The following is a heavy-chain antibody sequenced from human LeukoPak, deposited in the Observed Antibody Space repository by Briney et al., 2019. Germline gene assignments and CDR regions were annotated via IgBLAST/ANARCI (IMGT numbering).Heavy chain of an antibody. CDR1: GFSFGSYP. V-gene: IGHV3-23*01. Sequence: GGSLRLSCAGSGFSFGSYPMSWVRQAPGKGLEWVSSISDFVDNTYYADSVKGRFTISRDNSEKSLYLQMSSLRVEDTAVYYCAKGESSSWTAFDYWGQGTLVTVSS. D-gene: IGHD6-13*01. CDR2: ISDFVDNT. J-gene: IGHJ4*02. CDR3: AKGESSSWTAFDY.